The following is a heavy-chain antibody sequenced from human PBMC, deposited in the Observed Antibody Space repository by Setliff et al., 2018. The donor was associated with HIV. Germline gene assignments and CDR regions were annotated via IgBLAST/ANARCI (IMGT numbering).Heavy chain of an antibody. CDR2: ISLSSYTI. Sequence: PGESLKISCVASGFTFSSYSMNWVRQAPGKGLEWVSYISLSSYTIYYADSVKGRFTISRDNAKDSLYLQMNSLRAEDTAVYYCARDGAAGTVPSGAFDIWGQGTMVTVSS. J-gene: IGHJ3*02. CDR1: GFTFSSYS. D-gene: IGHD6-13*01. V-gene: IGHV3-48*04. CDR3: ARDGAAGTVPSGAFDI.